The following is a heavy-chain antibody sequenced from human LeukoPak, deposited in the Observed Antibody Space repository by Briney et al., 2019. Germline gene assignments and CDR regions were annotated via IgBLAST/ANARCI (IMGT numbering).Heavy chain of an antibody. Sequence: PGGSLRLSCAASRFTFSRYWMHWVRQAPGKGLVWVSRINSDGISTSYADSVKGRFTISRDNAKNTLYLQMNSLRAEDTAVYYCVRDRTTNTYDSWGQGTLVTVSS. CDR2: INSDGIST. CDR3: VRDRTTNTYDS. D-gene: IGHD1-14*01. J-gene: IGHJ4*02. V-gene: IGHV3-74*01. CDR1: RFTFSRYW.